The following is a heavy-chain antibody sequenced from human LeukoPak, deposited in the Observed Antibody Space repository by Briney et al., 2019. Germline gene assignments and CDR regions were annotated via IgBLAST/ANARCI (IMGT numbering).Heavy chain of an antibody. V-gene: IGHV4-59*01. CDR1: GGSISTYY. CDR2: MYYSGST. Sequence: KPSETLSLTCTVSGGSISTYYWSWLRQPPGKGLECIGYMYYSGSTNYSPSLKSRVTISVDTSKNQFSLKLSSVTAADTAVYYCARGSSRSPRDAFDIWGQGTMVTVSS. CDR3: ARGSSRSPRDAFDI. J-gene: IGHJ3*02.